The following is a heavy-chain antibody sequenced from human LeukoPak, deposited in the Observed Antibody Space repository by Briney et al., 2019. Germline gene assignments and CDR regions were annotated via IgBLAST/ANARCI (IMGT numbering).Heavy chain of an antibody. D-gene: IGHD2-2*01. J-gene: IGHJ3*02. CDR1: GFTFDDYA. Sequence: GRSLRLSCAASGFTFDDYAMHWVRHSPGKGLEWVSGISWNSGSIGYADSVKGRFTISRDNAKNSLYLQMNSLRAEDMAFYYCAKDRIRYCSSTSCNDAFDIWGQGTMVTVSS. V-gene: IGHV3-9*03. CDR2: ISWNSGSI. CDR3: AKDRIRYCSSTSCNDAFDI.